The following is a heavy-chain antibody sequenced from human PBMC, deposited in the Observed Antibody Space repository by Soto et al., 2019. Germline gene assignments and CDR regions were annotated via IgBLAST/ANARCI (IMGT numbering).Heavy chain of an antibody. D-gene: IGHD6-19*01. V-gene: IGHV3-33*01. J-gene: IGHJ4*02. CDR1: GFTFSHVG. CDR2: IWYDGSHE. Sequence: QVQLVESGGGVVQPGRSLRLSCAASGFTFSHVGMHWVRQAPGKGLESVAIIWYDGSHEYYADAVKGRFTIYRDNSKNTLALTINRLTAEDTALYYCARDSAAGRGLDYWGPGTLVTVSS. CDR3: ARDSAAGRGLDY.